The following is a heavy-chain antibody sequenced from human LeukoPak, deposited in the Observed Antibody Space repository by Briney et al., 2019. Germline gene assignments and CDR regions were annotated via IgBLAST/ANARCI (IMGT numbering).Heavy chain of an antibody. CDR1: GLPFYSYG. CDR3: VRIIVGASNWFDS. J-gene: IGHJ5*01. V-gene: IGHV3-23*01. CDR2: ISGSGDTT. D-gene: IGHD1-26*01. Sequence: GGSLRLSCAASGLPFYSYGMSWVRQAPGKGLEWVSGISGSGDTTYYADSVKGRFTISRDNSKNTLYLQMNSLRVEDTAVYYCVRIIVGASNWFDSWGQGTLVTVSS.